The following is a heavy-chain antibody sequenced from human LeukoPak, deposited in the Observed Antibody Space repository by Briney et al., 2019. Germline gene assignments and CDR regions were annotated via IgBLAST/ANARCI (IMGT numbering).Heavy chain of an antibody. CDR3: ARDRCSNSDCPFDY. J-gene: IGHJ4*02. CDR2: ISTSSTYI. CDR1: GFTFGIHG. V-gene: IGHV3-21*06. D-gene: IGHD2-21*02. Sequence: PGGSLRLSCVGSGFTFGIHGMNWVRQAPGKGLEWVSFISTSSTYIKYADSLKGRSTVSRDNVKSSLYLQMSSLTAEDTAVCYCARDRCSNSDCPFDYWGQGTLVTVSS.